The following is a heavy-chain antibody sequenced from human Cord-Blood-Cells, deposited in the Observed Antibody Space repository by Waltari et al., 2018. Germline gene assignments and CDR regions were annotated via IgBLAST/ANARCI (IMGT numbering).Heavy chain of an antibody. J-gene: IGHJ5*02. Sequence: QVQLVQSGAEVKKPGSSVKVSCKASGGTFSRYTISWVPQAPGQGLEWMGRIIPILGIANYAQKFQGRVTITADKSTSTAYMELSSLRSEDTAVYYCARVNGDYNWFDPWGQGTLVTVSS. CDR2: IIPILGIA. V-gene: IGHV1-69*02. D-gene: IGHD4-17*01. CDR1: GGTFSRYT. CDR3: ARVNGDYNWFDP.